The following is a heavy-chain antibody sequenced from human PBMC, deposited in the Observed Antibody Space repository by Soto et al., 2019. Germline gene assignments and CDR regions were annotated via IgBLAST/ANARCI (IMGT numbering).Heavy chain of an antibody. J-gene: IGHJ4*02. Sequence: QVQLVQSGAEVKKPGASVKFSCRTSGYTFTHYYIHWARQAPGQGLEWLAIINPASGSTNYAQDFQGRVTLTMDTSTTTVYMELSGLRAEDTAIFYCARDLAAGDHWGQGTLVTVSS. CDR2: INPASGST. D-gene: IGHD6-13*01. V-gene: IGHV1-46*01. CDR3: ARDLAAGDH. CDR1: GYTFTHYY.